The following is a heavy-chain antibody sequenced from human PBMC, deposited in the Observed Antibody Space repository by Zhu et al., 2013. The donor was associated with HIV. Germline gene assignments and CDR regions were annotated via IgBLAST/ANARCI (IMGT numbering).Heavy chain of an antibody. J-gene: IGHJ6*02. V-gene: IGHV1-46*01. CDR3: ARGNLRPYTSPASGGMDV. CDR1: GYTFTGYY. Sequence: QVQLVQSGAEVKKPGSSVKVSCKASGYTFTGYYLHWVRQAPGQGLEWMGIINPSGGTINYAQKFQGRVTMTRDTSTSTVYMELSSLRSEDTAVYYCARGNLRPYTSPASGGMDVWGQGTTVTVSS. CDR2: INPSGGTI. D-gene: IGHD6-13*01.